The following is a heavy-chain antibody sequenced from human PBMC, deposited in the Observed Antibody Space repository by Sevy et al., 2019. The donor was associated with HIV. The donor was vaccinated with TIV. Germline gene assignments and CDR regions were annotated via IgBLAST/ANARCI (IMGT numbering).Heavy chain of an antibody. V-gene: IGHV3-11*01. J-gene: IGHJ6*02. CDR3: ARDHVKDGDLGDYYYFAMDV. Sequence: GGSLRLSCAASGFTLSDYYMSWIRQAPGKGLEWVSYISGNDYTKYYADSVKGRFTISRDNAKNSVYLQMNSLRAEDTAVYYCARDHVKDGDLGDYYYFAMDVWGQGTTVTVSS. D-gene: IGHD4-17*01. CDR1: GFTLSDYY. CDR2: ISGNDYTK.